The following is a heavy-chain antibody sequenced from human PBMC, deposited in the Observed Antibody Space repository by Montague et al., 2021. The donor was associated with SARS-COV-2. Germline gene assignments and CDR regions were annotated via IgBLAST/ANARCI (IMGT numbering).Heavy chain of an antibody. CDR1: GGSISSSSYY. CDR2: IYYSGSN. J-gene: IGHJ3*02. Sequence: SETLSLTCTVSGGSISSSSYYWGWMRQPTGQGLEWIGSIYYSGSNYSTLSLKSRVTIYGATSKNELSLKLSSVAAAGTAVYYGASPTYYYDNSGSDAVGIWGQGTMVTVSS. D-gene: IGHD3-22*01. CDR3: ASPTYYYDNSGSDAVGI. V-gene: IGHV4-39*01.